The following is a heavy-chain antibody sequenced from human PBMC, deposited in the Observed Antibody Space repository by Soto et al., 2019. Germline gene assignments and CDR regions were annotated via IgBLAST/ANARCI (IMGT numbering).Heavy chain of an antibody. V-gene: IGHV3-53*01. CDR3: ARDSGYDPNYFDY. Sequence: EVQLVESGGGLIQPGGSLRLSCAASGFTVSSNYMSWVRQAPGKGLEWVSVIYSGGSTYYADSVKGRFTISRDNSKNTLYLQMNSLRAEDTAVYYCARDSGYDPNYFDYWGQGTLVTVSS. D-gene: IGHD5-12*01. CDR1: GFTVSSNY. CDR2: IYSGGST. J-gene: IGHJ4*02.